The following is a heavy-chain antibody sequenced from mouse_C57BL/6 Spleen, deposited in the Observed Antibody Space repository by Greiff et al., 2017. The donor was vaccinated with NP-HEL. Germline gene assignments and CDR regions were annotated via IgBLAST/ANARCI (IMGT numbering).Heavy chain of an antibody. V-gene: IGHV1-64*01. J-gene: IGHJ3*01. Sequence: VKQRPGQGLEWIGMIHPNSGSTNYNEKFKSKATLTVDKSSSTAYMQLSSLTSEDSAVYYCAREGGSAWFAYWGQGTLVTVSA. CDR2: IHPNSGST. D-gene: IGHD1-1*02. CDR3: AREGGSAWFAY.